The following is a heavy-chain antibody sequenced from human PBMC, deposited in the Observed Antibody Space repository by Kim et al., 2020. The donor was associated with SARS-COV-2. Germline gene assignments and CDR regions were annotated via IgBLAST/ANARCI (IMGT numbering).Heavy chain of an antibody. CDR1: GFTFSSHS. CDR2: ISSSSSFI. D-gene: IGHD3-3*01. J-gene: IGHJ6*02. Sequence: GGSLRLSCAASGFTFSSHSMNWVRQAPGKGLEWVSYISSSSSFIDYADSVKGRFTISRDNAKNSLYLQMNSLRDEDTAVYYCARDDSIFDYYYYGMDVWGQGTTVTVSS. CDR3: ARDDSIFDYYYYGMDV. V-gene: IGHV3-48*02.